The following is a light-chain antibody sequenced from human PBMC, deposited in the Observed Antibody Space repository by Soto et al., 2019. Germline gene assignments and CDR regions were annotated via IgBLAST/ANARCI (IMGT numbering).Light chain of an antibody. CDR2: ATA. J-gene: IGKJ1*01. CDR1: QRIDGK. Sequence: IVMTKSPATLSVSPGERAILSCRAGQRIDGKLAGYHQRPGQAPRLLIYATATRVAGIPARFSGNGSGTEFTLTLSGLESADFVIYYCQQYKRWRTFGQGKTVESK. CDR3: QQYKRWRT. V-gene: IGKV3-15*01.